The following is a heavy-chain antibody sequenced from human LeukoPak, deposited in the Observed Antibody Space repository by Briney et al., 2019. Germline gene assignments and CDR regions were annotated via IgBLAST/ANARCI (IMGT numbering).Heavy chain of an antibody. V-gene: IGHV3-7*01. Sequence: GGSLRLSCAASGFTVSSNYMSWVRQAPGKGLEWVANIKQDGSEKYYVDSVKGRFTISRDNAKNSLYLQMNSLRAEDTAVYYCARYSSGWYQYYFDYWGQGTLVTVSS. J-gene: IGHJ4*02. CDR1: GFTVSSNY. D-gene: IGHD6-19*01. CDR2: IKQDGSEK. CDR3: ARYSSGWYQYYFDY.